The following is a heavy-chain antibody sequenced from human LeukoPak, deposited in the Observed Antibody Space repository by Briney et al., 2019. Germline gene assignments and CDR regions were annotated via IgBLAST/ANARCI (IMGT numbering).Heavy chain of an antibody. V-gene: IGHV4-39*07. CDR3: ARGRYVTTRGGAAAGFLDY. CDR2: INHSGSS. D-gene: IGHD6-13*01. CDR1: GGFISGNTYF. Sequence: SETLSLTCSVSGGFISGNTYFWAWIRQPPGKGLEWIGSINHSGSSHYNPSVKSRVTISVDTSQNQFSLRLSSVTAADTAVYYCARGRYVTTRGGAAAGFLDYWGQGTLVTVST. J-gene: IGHJ4*02.